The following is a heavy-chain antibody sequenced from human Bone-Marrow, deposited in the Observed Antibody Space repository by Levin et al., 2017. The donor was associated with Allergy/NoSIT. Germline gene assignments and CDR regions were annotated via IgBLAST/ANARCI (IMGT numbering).Heavy chain of an antibody. V-gene: IGHV3-15*01. CDR3: STENYYENSGYPRDADDFDI. D-gene: IGHD3-22*01. CDR2: VKSKNNGGTT. J-gene: IGHJ3*02. Sequence: KHGESLKISCAASGFTFSNAWMNWIRQTPGKGLEWVGRVKSKNNGGTTDYAASVKGRFTVSRDDSKNMLYLQMNSLRNEDTAVYYCSTENYYENSGYPRDADDFDIWGQGTMVTVST. CDR1: GFTFSNAW.